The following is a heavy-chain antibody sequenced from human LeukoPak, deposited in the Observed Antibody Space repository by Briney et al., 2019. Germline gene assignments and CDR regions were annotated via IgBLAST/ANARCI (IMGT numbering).Heavy chain of an antibody. Sequence: GGSLRLSCAASGFTFSSSDMHWVRQASGKGLEWVSAIGTGGDTYYPGSVKGRFTISRENAKNSLYLQMNSLRAGDTAVYYCARVRDYGDYPPDYWGQGTLVTVSS. J-gene: IGHJ4*02. CDR3: ARVRDYGDYPPDY. CDR1: GFTFSSSD. CDR2: IGTGGDT. D-gene: IGHD4-17*01. V-gene: IGHV3-13*01.